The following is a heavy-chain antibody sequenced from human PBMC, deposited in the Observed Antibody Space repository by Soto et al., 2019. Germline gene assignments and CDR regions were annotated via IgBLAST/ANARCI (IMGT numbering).Heavy chain of an antibody. Sequence: ASVKVSCKVSGYTLTELSMHWVRQAPGKGLEWMGGFDPEDGETIYAQKFRGRVTMTEDTSTDTAYMELRSLRSDDTAVYYCARDSLRFLEWFPTVDSTWFDPWGQGTLVTVSS. CDR2: FDPEDGET. V-gene: IGHV1-24*01. J-gene: IGHJ5*02. CDR1: GYTLTELS. D-gene: IGHD3-3*01. CDR3: ARDSLRFLEWFPTVDSTWFDP.